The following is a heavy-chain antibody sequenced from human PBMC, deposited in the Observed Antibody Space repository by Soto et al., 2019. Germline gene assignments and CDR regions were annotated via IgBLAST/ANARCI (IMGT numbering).Heavy chain of an antibody. Sequence: PXGSLRLSCAASGFTFSSYGMHWVRQAPGKGLDWVAVISYDGSNKYYADSVKGRFTISRDNSKNTLYLQMNSLRAEDTAVYYCARDYYYDSSGYYYYDAFDIWGQGRMVTVSS. J-gene: IGHJ3*02. V-gene: IGHV3-30*03. CDR1: GFTFSSYG. CDR3: ARDYYYDSSGYYYYDAFDI. D-gene: IGHD3-22*01. CDR2: ISYDGSNK.